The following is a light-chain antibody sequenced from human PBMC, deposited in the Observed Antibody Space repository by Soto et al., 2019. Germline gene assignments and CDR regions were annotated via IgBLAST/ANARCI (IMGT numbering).Light chain of an antibody. CDR2: DVK. V-gene: IGLV2-11*01. J-gene: IGLJ1*01. CDR1: SSDVGGYNY. CDR3: CSYAGDYTFV. Sequence: QSALTQPRSVSGSPGQSVTISCTGSSSDVGGYNYVTWYQQYPGKAPKVMIYDVKTRPSEVPDRFSGSKSGNTASLTISGLQAEDEADYYCCSYAGDYTFVFGTGTKLTVL.